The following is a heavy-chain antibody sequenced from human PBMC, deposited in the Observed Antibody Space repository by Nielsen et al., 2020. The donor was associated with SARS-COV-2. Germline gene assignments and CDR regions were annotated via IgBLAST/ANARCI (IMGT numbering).Heavy chain of an antibody. Sequence: SETLSLTCAVSGGSISSTNWWSWVRQPPGKGLEWIGEIYHSGSTNYNPSLKGRVTISVDKSKNQFSLKLSSVTAADTAVYYCAAGTVAGTGAFDIWGQGTMVTVSS. CDR2: IYHSGST. CDR3: AAGTVAGTGAFDI. CDR1: GGSISSTNW. J-gene: IGHJ3*02. V-gene: IGHV4-4*02. D-gene: IGHD6-19*01.